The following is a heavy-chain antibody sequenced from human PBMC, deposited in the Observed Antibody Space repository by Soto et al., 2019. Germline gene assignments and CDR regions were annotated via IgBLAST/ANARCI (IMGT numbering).Heavy chain of an antibody. V-gene: IGHV1-69*02. CDR2: IITFVGKA. D-gene: IGHD3-9*01. Sequence: QVQLVQSGPEVKKPGSSVKVSCKTSGGTLRSYSISWVRQAPGQGLAWVGRIITFVGKANVAQQFQGTVTITADRSTDTTYWALRRLTSDDTAVVYCAILTGGQDSGCKHMDAWGTGTTVTVSS. J-gene: IGHJ6*03. CDR1: GGTLRSYS. CDR3: AILTGGQDSGCKHMDA.